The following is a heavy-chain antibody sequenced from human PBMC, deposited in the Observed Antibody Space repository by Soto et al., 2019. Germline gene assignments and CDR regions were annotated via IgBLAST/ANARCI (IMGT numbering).Heavy chain of an antibody. V-gene: IGHV3-23*01. CDR2: ISGSGGST. Sequence: GGSLRLSCAASGFTFSSYAMSWVRQAPGKGLEWVSAISGSGGSTYYADSVKGRFTISRDNSKNTLYLQMNSLRAEDTAVYYCAKTRIGGPSPAHFDYWGQGTLVTVSS. CDR1: GFTFSSYA. CDR3: AKTRIGGPSPAHFDY. J-gene: IGHJ4*02. D-gene: IGHD3-3*01.